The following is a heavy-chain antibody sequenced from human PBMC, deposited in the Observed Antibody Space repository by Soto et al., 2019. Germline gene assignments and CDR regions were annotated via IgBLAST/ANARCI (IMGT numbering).Heavy chain of an antibody. D-gene: IGHD3-16*01. CDR1: GLTFGDHG. CDR2: ISWDSDKT. CDR3: ARQRFGSFSGSYVFDL. Sequence: GGSLRLSCVASGLTFGDHGMHWVRQVPGRGLEWVSGISWDSDKTGYGDSVKGRFIISRDNAKNSLFLQMNNLSGDDTAVYYCARQRFGSFSGSYVFDLWGQGTPVTVSS. V-gene: IGHV3-20*04. J-gene: IGHJ5*02.